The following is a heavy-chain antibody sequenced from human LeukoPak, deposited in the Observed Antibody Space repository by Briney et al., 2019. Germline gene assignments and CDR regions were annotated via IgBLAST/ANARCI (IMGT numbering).Heavy chain of an antibody. V-gene: IGHV1-18*01. CDR2: ISAYNGDT. CDR1: GYTFTNYG. CDR3: ARGLDLGSRGYYYFDYHYYYMDV. Sequence: ASVKVSCKASGYTFTNYGITWVRQAPGQGLEWMGWISAYNGDTHYAQKLQGRVAMTTDTSTRTVYMELRSLRHDDTAVYYCARGLDLGSRGYYYFDYHYYYMDVWGKETTVAVSS. D-gene: IGHD3-22*01. J-gene: IGHJ6*03.